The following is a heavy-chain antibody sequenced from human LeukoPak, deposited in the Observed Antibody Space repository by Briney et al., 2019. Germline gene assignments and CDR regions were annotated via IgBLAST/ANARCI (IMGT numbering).Heavy chain of an antibody. CDR1: GYTFTSYG. D-gene: IGHD4-11*01. Sequence: ASVKVSCKASGYTFTSYGISWVRQAPGQGLEWMGWISAYNGNTNYAQKLLGRVTMTTDTSTSTAYMELRSLRSDDTAVYYCARVGATVTRYVSYFDYWGQGTLVTVSS. CDR2: ISAYNGNT. J-gene: IGHJ4*02. V-gene: IGHV1-18*01. CDR3: ARVGATVTRYVSYFDY.